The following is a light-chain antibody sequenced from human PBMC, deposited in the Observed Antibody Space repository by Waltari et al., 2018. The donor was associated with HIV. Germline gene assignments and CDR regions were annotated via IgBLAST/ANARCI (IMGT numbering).Light chain of an antibody. CDR2: KAS. Sequence: DVQMTQSPFTLSASVGDRVTITCRASQSVSSWLAWYQQKPGKPPKLLIYKASILQSGVPSRFSGSGSGTEFTLTISGLQPDDFATYFCQQYSSSWAFGQGTKVEI. J-gene: IGKJ1*01. CDR1: QSVSSW. CDR3: QQYSSSWA. V-gene: IGKV1-5*03.